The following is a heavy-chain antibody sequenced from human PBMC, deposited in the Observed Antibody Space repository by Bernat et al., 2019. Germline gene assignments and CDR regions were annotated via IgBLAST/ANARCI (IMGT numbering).Heavy chain of an antibody. CDR3: ARDPAGYGSAASWFDP. J-gene: IGHJ5*02. Sequence: QVQLVQSGAEVKKPGSSVKVSCKASGDTFSSYTISWVRQAPGQGLEWMGRIIPILGIANYARKFQGRVTITADKSTSTAYMELSSLRSEDTAVYYCARDPAGYGSAASWFDPWGQGTLVTVSS. V-gene: IGHV1-69*08. CDR2: IIPILGIA. CDR1: GDTFSSYT. D-gene: IGHD3-10*01.